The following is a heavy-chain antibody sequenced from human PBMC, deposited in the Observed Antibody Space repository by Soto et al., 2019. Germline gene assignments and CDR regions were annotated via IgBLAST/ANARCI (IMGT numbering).Heavy chain of an antibody. V-gene: IGHV2-5*02. CDR1: GFSLSTSGVG. CDR3: AHSDWGLYSSSSSPQEYYYYYYYMDV. J-gene: IGHJ6*03. CDR2: IYWDDDK. D-gene: IGHD6-6*01. Sequence: SGPTLVKPTQTLTLTCTFSGFSLSTSGVGVGWIRQPPGKALEWLALIYWDDDKRYSPSLKSRLTITKDTSKNQVVLTMTNMDPVDTATYYCAHSDWGLYSSSSSPQEYYYYYYYMDVWGKGTTVTVSS.